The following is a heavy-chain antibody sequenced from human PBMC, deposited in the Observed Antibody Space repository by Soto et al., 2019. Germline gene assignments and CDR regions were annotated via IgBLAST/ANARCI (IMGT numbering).Heavy chain of an antibody. CDR3: ARGPRGLYHHDY. CDR1: GFTFSGDW. V-gene: IGHV3-74*01. Sequence: EVQLVESGGGLVQPGGSLRLSCAASGFTFSGDWMHWVRQGAGKGLVRVSRINMDGSSTNYADSVKGRFTISRDNAKNTLYLQMNSLRVDDTAVYYCARGPRGLYHHDYWGQGALVTVSS. CDR2: INMDGSST. D-gene: IGHD2-2*01. J-gene: IGHJ4*02.